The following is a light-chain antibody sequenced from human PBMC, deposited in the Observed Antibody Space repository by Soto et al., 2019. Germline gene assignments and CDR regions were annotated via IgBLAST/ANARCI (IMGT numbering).Light chain of an antibody. Sequence: QSALTQPASVSGSPGQSITISCTGTSSDVGGYNYVSWYQHHPGKAPKLMIYDVSNRPSGVSNRLSGSKSGNTASLTISGVQAEDEADYYCSSYTSTSTLVVFGGGTKVTVL. J-gene: IGLJ2*01. CDR3: SSYTSTSTLVV. V-gene: IGLV2-14*03. CDR1: SSDVGGYNY. CDR2: DVS.